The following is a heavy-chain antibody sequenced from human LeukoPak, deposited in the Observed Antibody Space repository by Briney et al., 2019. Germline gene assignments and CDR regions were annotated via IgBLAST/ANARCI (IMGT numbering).Heavy chain of an antibody. Sequence: SETLSLTCAVSSGSLSGYSWGWIRRPPGKGLEWVGEISHSGINNYNASLKSRVTISLKKSEIQFSLMLSSVTAADTAVYYCTRQSGTVTPFDYWSQGTLVTVSS. CDR2: ISHSGIN. D-gene: IGHD4-17*01. CDR3: TRQSGTVTPFDY. CDR1: SGSLSGYS. V-gene: IGHV4-34*01. J-gene: IGHJ4*02.